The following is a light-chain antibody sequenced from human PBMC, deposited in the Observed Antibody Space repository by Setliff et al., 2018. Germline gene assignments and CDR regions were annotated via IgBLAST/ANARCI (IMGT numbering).Light chain of an antibody. CDR2: DVT. CDR1: SSDIGGYNY. Sequence: QSVLTQPASVSGSPGQSITISCTGTSSDIGGYNYVSWYQHHPGKAPKLMIYDVTNRPSGVSNRFSGSKSGNTASLTISGLQAEDEADYFCSSYTSSRTGVFGGGTK. V-gene: IGLV2-14*03. J-gene: IGLJ3*02. CDR3: SSYTSSRTGV.